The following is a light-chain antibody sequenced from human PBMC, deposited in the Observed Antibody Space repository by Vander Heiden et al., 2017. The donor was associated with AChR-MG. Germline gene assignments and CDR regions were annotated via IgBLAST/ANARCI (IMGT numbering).Light chain of an antibody. V-gene: IGKV1D-12*01. CDR3: QQANGVPLT. Sequence: DIQMTQSPSSVSASVGDRVTITCRASQDIDHCLAWYQLKPGEAPRLLIYAAFTLQSGVPSRFRGSRSGTDFTLTISNLQSEDLATYYCQQANGVPLTFGGGTKVEIK. J-gene: IGKJ4*02. CDR2: AAF. CDR1: QDIDHC.